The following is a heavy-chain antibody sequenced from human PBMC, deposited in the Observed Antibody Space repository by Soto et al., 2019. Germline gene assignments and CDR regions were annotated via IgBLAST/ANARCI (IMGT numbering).Heavy chain of an antibody. CDR1: GFTFSMYA. D-gene: IGHD2-21*02. CDR3: ARDHLILPAHDFFYGSDV. V-gene: IGHV3-7*03. CDR2: IPQDGVDG. Sequence: GGSLRLSCEVSGFTFSMYAMSWVRQSPGKGLEWVAKIPQDGVDGHYADSVKGRCTISRDNGKNSLYLQLNNLRAEDAAVYYCARDHLILPAHDFFYGSDVWGRGATVTVSS. J-gene: IGHJ6*02.